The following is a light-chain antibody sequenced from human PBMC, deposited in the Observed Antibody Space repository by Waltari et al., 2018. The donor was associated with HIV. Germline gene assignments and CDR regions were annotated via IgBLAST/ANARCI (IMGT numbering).Light chain of an antibody. V-gene: IGLV2-23*02. CDR3: CAYAGSTTYVI. CDR1: SSDVGGYNL. Sequence: QSALTQPASVSGSPGQSITISCTGTSSDVGGYNLVSWYQQHPGKAPTRMLYLVSKRPSGVSNRFSGSKSGNTASLTIAGLQAEDEADYYCCAYAGSTTYVIFGGGTKLTVL. CDR2: LVS. J-gene: IGLJ2*01.